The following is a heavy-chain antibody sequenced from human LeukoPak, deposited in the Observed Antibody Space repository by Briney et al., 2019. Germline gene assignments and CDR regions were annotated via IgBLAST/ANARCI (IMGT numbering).Heavy chain of an antibody. J-gene: IGHJ5*02. D-gene: IGHD2-2*01. CDR1: GGSISSGLYS. V-gene: IGHV4-30-2*01. Sequence: SETLSLTCDVSGGSISSGLYSWSWIRQPLGKGLEWIGYIYHAGSTYYNPSLKSRVTISVDTSKNQFSLRLSSVTAADTAVYYCARLQYCSGTSCYWFDPWGQGTLVTVSS. CDR2: IYHAGST. CDR3: ARLQYCSGTSCYWFDP.